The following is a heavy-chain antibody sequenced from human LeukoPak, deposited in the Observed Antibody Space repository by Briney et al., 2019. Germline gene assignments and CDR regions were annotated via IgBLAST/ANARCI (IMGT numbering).Heavy chain of an antibody. CDR2: ISYDGSNK. V-gene: IGHV3-30*01. D-gene: IGHD2-2*02. CDR1: GFTFSSYA. J-gene: IGHJ5*02. CDR3: ASSLSYCSSTSCYTGDWFDP. Sequence: GRSLRLSCAASGFTFSSYAMHWVRQAPGKGLEWVAVISYDGSNKYYADSVKGRFTISRDNSKNTLYLQMNSLRAEDTAVYYCASSLSYCSSTSCYTGDWFDPWGQGTLVTVSS.